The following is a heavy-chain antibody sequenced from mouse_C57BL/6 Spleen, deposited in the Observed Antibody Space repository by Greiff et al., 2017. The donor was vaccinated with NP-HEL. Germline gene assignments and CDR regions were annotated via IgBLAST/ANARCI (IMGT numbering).Heavy chain of an antibody. CDR1: GYAFSSSW. CDR2: IYPGDGDT. D-gene: IGHD1-1*01. V-gene: IGHV1-82*01. Sequence: VQLQQSGPELVKPGASVKISCKASGYAFSSSWMNWVKQRPGKGLEWIGRIYPGDGDTNYNGKFKGKATLTADKSSSTAYMQLSSLTSEDSAVYFCARTIYYGRGFAYWGQGTLVTVSA. CDR3: ARTIYYGRGFAY. J-gene: IGHJ3*01.